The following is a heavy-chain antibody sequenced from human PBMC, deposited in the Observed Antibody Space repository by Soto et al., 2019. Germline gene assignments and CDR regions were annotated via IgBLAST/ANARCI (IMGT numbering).Heavy chain of an antibody. CDR3: ARDRGRDGGFDY. CDR1: GGSVSSGSYY. V-gene: IGHV4-61*01. D-gene: IGHD2-21*01. CDR2: IYYSGST. Sequence: PSETLSLTCTVSGGSVSSGSYYWSWIRQPPGKGLEWIGYIYYSGSTNYNPSLKSRVTISVDTSKNQLYLKLSSVTAADTAVYYCARDRGRDGGFDYWGRGTLVTVSS. J-gene: IGHJ4*02.